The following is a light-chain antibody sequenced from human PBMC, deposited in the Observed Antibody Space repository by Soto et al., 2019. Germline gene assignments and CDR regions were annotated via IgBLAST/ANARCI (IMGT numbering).Light chain of an antibody. CDR3: QQYDSYPQT. CDR1: QSISSW. J-gene: IGKJ1*01. V-gene: IGKV1-5*01. Sequence: DIQMTQSPSTLSAFVGDRVTITRRASQSISSWLAWYQQKPGRAPNLLIYDVSSLETGVPSRFSGSGSGTEFTLTISSLQPDDFATYYCQQYDSYPQTFGQGTKVDIK. CDR2: DVS.